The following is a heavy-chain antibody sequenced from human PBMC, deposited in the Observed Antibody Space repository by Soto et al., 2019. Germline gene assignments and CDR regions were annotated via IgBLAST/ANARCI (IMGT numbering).Heavy chain of an antibody. J-gene: IGHJ4*02. CDR3: ARSQTTVTSYDH. D-gene: IGHD4-17*01. CDR1: GGSISSGGYS. CDR2: IYHSGST. V-gene: IGHV4-30-2*01. Sequence: SETLSLTCAVSGGSISSGGYSWSWIRQPPGKGLEWIGYIYHSGSTYYNPSLKSRVTISVDRSKNQFSLKLSSVTAADTAVYHCARSQTTVTSYDHWGQGTLVTVSS.